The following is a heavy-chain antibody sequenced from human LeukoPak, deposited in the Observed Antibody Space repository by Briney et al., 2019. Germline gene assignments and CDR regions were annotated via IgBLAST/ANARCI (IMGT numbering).Heavy chain of an antibody. CDR2: ISSDGSNK. Sequence: PGRSLGLSCAASGFTFSNYGMHWVRQAPGKGLEWVAVISSDGSNKYYADSVKGRFTISRDNSKNTLFLQMNSLRAEDTAVYYCAKDGLWFGDLTYFDYWGQGTLVTVSS. CDR3: AKDGLWFGDLTYFDY. J-gene: IGHJ4*02. V-gene: IGHV3-30*18. CDR1: GFTFSNYG. D-gene: IGHD3-10*01.